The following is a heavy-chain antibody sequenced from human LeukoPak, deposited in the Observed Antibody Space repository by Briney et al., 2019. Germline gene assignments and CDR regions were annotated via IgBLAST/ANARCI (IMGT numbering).Heavy chain of an antibody. CDR2: IYYSGST. J-gene: IGHJ4*02. CDR1: GGSISSSSYY. Sequence: PSATLSLTCTVSGGSISSSSYYWGWIRQPPGKGLEWIGSIYYSGSTYYNPSLKSRVTISVDTSKNQFSLKLSSVTAADTAVYYCAGRITIFGVAVRDFDYWGQGTLVTVSS. D-gene: IGHD3-3*01. CDR3: AGRITIFGVAVRDFDY. V-gene: IGHV4-39*01.